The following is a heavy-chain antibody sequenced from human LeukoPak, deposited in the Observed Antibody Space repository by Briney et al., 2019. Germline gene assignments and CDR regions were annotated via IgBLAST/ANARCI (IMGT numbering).Heavy chain of an antibody. CDR2: IYNSGST. J-gene: IGHJ3*02. D-gene: IGHD4/OR15-4a*01. CDR3: AKTQTMVGAFDI. CDR1: GGSITSGDYY. Sequence: SETLSLTCTVSGGSITSGDYYWSWIRQPPGKGLEWIGYIYNSGSTHYNPSLKSRVTISVDTSKKQFSLKLSSVTAADTAVYYCAKTQTMVGAFDIWGQGTKVTVSS. V-gene: IGHV4-30-4*01.